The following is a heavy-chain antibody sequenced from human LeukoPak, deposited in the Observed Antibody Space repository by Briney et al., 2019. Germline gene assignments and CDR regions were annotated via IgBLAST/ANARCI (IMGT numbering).Heavy chain of an antibody. V-gene: IGHV3-15*01. J-gene: IGHJ4*02. CDR3: TTDPGGSYYQDYFDY. CDR2: INSKTDGGTT. Sequence: GGSLRLSCAASGFTFSNAWMSWVRQAPGKGLEWVGRINSKTDGGTTDYAAPVKGRFTISRDDSKNTLYLQMNSLKTEDTAVYYCTTDPGGSYYQDYFDYWGQGTLVTVSS. D-gene: IGHD1-26*01. CDR1: GFTFSNAW.